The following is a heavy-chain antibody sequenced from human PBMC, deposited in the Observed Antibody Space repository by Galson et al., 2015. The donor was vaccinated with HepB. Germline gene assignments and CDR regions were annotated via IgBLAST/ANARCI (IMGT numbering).Heavy chain of an antibody. D-gene: IGHD3-3*01. CDR3: ARDFRFLERLIPGGY. Sequence: SLRLSCAASGFTFSSYRMHWVRQAPGKGLVWVSRINSDGSSTSYADSVKGRFTISRDNAKNTLYLQMNSLRAEDTAVYYCARDFRFLERLIPGGYWGQGTLVTVSS. V-gene: IGHV3-74*01. CDR2: INSDGSST. CDR1: GFTFSSYR. J-gene: IGHJ4*02.